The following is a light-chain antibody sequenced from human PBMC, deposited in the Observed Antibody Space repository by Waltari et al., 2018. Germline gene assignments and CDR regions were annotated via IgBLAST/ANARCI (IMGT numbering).Light chain of an antibody. Sequence: DIQMTQSPSSVSAAVGDRVTITCLSSQDISRWLAWYQQKAGKAPKFLIYDASTLQSGVPSRFSGSGSGTDFTLNISSLQPEDFATYYCQQGNDFPLTFGGGTKVEI. V-gene: IGKV1-12*01. J-gene: IGKJ4*01. CDR3: QQGNDFPLT. CDR1: QDISRW. CDR2: DAS.